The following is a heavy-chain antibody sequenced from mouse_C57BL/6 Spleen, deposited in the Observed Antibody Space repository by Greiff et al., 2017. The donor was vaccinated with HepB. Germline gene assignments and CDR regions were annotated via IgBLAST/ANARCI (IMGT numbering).Heavy chain of an antibody. CDR3: AREGGRGY. D-gene: IGHD3-3*01. CDR2: ISDGGSYT. Sequence: EVKLMESGGGLVRPGGSLKLSCAASGFTFSSYAMSWVRQTPEKRLEWVATISDGGSYTYYPDNVKGRFTISRDNAKNNLYLQMSHLKSEETAMYYCAREGGRGYWGQGTTLTVSS. CDR1: GFTFSSYA. J-gene: IGHJ2*01. V-gene: IGHV5-4*01.